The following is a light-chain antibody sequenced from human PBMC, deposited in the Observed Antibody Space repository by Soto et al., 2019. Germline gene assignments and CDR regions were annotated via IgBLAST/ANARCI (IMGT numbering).Light chain of an antibody. Sequence: QSALTQPASVSGSPGRSITISCTGTSSDVGGYNYVSWYQQHPGKAPKLMIYDVSNRPSGVSNRFSGFKSGNTASLTISGLHAEDEADYYCSSYTTSSTYVFGTGTKLTVL. CDR2: DVS. J-gene: IGLJ1*01. V-gene: IGLV2-14*03. CDR1: SSDVGGYNY. CDR3: SSYTTSSTYV.